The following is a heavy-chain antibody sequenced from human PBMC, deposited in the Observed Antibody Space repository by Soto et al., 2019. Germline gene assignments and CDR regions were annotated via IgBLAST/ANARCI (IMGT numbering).Heavy chain of an antibody. Sequence: PSETLSLTCTVSGGSISSYYWSWIRQPPGKGLEWIGYIYYSGSTNYNPSLKSRVTISVDTSKNQFSLKLSSVTAADTAVYYCARDYGGTNRFDYWGQGTLVTVSS. J-gene: IGHJ4*02. CDR1: GGSISSYY. V-gene: IGHV4-59*08. CDR2: IYYSGST. CDR3: ARDYGGTNRFDY. D-gene: IGHD4-17*01.